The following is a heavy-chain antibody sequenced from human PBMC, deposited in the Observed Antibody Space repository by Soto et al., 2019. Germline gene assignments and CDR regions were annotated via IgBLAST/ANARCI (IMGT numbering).Heavy chain of an antibody. V-gene: IGHV3-23*01. J-gene: IGHJ4*02. CDR2: IGGSGAGT. Sequence: EVQLLESGGGLVQPGGSLRLSCAASGFTFSSYAMSWVRQAPGKGLEWVSGIGGSGAGTNYADSVKGRFTISRDNSKNTLYLQKNSLRAEDTAVYYCARGGGIEVAGTHLDYWGQGTLVTVSS. D-gene: IGHD6-19*01. CDR3: ARGGGIEVAGTHLDY. CDR1: GFTFSSYA.